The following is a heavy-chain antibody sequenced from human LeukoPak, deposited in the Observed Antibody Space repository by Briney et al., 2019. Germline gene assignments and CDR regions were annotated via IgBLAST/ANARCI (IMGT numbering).Heavy chain of an antibody. CDR3: ARPWPYSSGWYLDY. CDR2: IYPGDSDT. J-gene: IGHJ4*02. D-gene: IGHD6-19*01. CDR1: GYRFTSYW. Sequence: GESLKISCKGSGYRFTSYWIAWVRQMPGKGLEWMGIIYPGDSDTRYSPSFQGQVTISADKSISTAYLQWSSLKTSDTAMYYCARPWPYSSGWYLDYWGQGTLVTVSS. V-gene: IGHV5-51*01.